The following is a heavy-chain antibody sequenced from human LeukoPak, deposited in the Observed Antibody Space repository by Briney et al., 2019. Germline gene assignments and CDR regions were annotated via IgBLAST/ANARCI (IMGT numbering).Heavy chain of an antibody. CDR2: IYWDDDK. Sequence: SGPTLVKPTQTLTLTCTFSGFSLSTSGVGVGWIRQPPGKALEWLALIYWDDDKRYSPSLKSRLTITKDTSKNQVVLTMTNMDPVDTATYYCAYRPSRYDILTGYYSFDYWGQGTLVTVSS. D-gene: IGHD3-9*01. CDR3: AYRPSRYDILTGYYSFDY. J-gene: IGHJ4*02. V-gene: IGHV2-5*02. CDR1: GFSLSTSGVG.